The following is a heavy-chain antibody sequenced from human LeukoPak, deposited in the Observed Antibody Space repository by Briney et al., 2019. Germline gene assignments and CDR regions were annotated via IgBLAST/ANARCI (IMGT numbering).Heavy chain of an antibody. D-gene: IGHD1-26*01. CDR3: ARETGSYYSLGY. CDR1: GFTFSSYW. CDR2: INSDGSST. Sequence: GGSLRLSCAASGFTFSSYWMHWVRQAPGKGLVWVSRINSDGSSTSYADSVKGRFTVSRDNAKNTLYLQMNSLRAEDTAVYYCARETGSYYSLGYWGQGTLVTVSS. J-gene: IGHJ4*02. V-gene: IGHV3-74*01.